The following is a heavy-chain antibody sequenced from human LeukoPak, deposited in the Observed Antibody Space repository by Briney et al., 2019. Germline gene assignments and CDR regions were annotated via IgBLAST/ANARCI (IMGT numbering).Heavy chain of an antibody. CDR3: ASASYGSGTYYRRGFDP. Sequence: PSETLSLTCTVSGGSISSSSYYWGWIRQPPGKGLEWIGSIYHSGSTYYNPSLKSRVTISVDTSKNQFSLKLSSVTAADTAVYYCASASYGSGTYYRRGFDPWGQGTLVTVSS. J-gene: IGHJ5*02. CDR1: GGSISSSSYY. D-gene: IGHD3-10*01. CDR2: IYHSGST. V-gene: IGHV4-39*07.